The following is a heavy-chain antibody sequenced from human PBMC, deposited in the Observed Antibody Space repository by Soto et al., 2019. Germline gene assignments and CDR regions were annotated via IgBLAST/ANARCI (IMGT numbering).Heavy chain of an antibody. D-gene: IGHD1-26*01. Sequence: QVQLQESGPGLVKPSETLSLTCTVSGGSISSYYWTWIRQPPGKGLEWIGFISYRGSTSYNPSLKSRVTISVDTSKNQFSLRLSSVTAADAAVYYCARYSGTYYIYWGQGTLVTVSS. CDR2: ISYRGST. CDR3: ARYSGTYYIY. CDR1: GGSISSYY. J-gene: IGHJ4*02. V-gene: IGHV4-59*01.